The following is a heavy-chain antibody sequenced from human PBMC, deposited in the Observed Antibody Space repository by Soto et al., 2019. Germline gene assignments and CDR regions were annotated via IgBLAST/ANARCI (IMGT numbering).Heavy chain of an antibody. V-gene: IGHV3-23*01. D-gene: IGHD2-15*01. Sequence: EVQLLESGGGWVQPGGSLRLSCAASGFTFSSYAMSWVRQAPGKGLEWVSSINAVDEYTKYADSVKGRFTISRDNPKNSGYLQLNSLRAEDTPVYYCAKNFYSDPWRQGTLVTVSS. J-gene: IGHJ5*02. CDR2: INAVDEYT. CDR3: AKNFYSDP. CDR1: GFTFSSYA.